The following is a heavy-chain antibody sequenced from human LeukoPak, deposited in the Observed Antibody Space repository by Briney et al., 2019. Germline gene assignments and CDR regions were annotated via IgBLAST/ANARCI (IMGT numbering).Heavy chain of an antibody. CDR2: ISGSGGST. Sequence: GGSLRLSCAASGFTFSSYAMSWVRRAPGKGLDWVSAISGSGGSTYYADSVKGRFTISRDNSKNTLYLQMNSLRAEDTAVYYCAKGVAVAPGYWGQGTLVTVSS. CDR1: GFTFSSYA. V-gene: IGHV3-23*01. CDR3: AKGVAVAPGY. D-gene: IGHD6-19*01. J-gene: IGHJ4*02.